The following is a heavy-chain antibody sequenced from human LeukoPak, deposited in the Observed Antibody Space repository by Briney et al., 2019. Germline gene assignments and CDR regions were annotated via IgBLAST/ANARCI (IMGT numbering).Heavy chain of an antibody. CDR2: INHSGST. CDR3: ARGRDYANAFDI. D-gene: IGHD4-17*01. CDR1: GGSFSGYY. Sequence: PSETLSLTCAVSGGSFSGYYWSWIRQPPGKGLEWIGEINHSGSTNYNPSLKSRVTTSVDTSKNQFSLKLSSVTAADTAVYYCARGRDYANAFDIWGQGTMVTVSS. V-gene: IGHV4-34*01. J-gene: IGHJ3*02.